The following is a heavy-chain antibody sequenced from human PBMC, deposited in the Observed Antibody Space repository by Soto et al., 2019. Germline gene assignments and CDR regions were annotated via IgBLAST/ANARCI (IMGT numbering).Heavy chain of an antibody. CDR3: ARHLPKYSSSPRDWFDP. CDR2: INHSGST. J-gene: IGHJ5*02. CDR1: GGSFSGYY. Sequence: QVQLQQWGAGLLKPSETQSLTCAVYGGSFSGYYWSWIRQPPGKGLEWIGEINHSGSTNYNPSLKSRVTISVDTSKNLFSLKLSSVTAADTAVYYCARHLPKYSSSPRDWFDPWGQGTLVTVSS. V-gene: IGHV4-34*01. D-gene: IGHD6-6*01.